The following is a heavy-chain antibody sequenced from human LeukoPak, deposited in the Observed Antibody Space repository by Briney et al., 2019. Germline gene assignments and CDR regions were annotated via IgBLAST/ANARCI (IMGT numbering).Heavy chain of an antibody. V-gene: IGHV3-74*01. CDR1: GFTFSNYW. D-gene: IGHD2-2*01. CDR2: IKSDGSTT. Sequence: GGSLRLSCVASGFTFSNYWMHWVRQAPGRGLVWVSRIKSDGSTTDYANSVKGRFTVSRDNAKNTLYLQMNSLGEEDTAVYYCARGPTAMGWFDPWGQGTLLTVSP. J-gene: IGHJ5*02. CDR3: ARGPTAMGWFDP.